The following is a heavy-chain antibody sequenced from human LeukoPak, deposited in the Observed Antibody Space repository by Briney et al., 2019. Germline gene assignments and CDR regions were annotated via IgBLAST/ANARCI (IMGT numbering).Heavy chain of an antibody. J-gene: IGHJ4*02. D-gene: IGHD1-26*01. Sequence: PSETLSLTCTVSGSMYNYYWSWIRQPPGKGLEWIGYIHYNGITNYNPSLKSRVTTSLDTSKNQVSLKLNSVTAADTAVYYCARHISSGGTYAHFDYWGQGTLVTVSS. CDR3: ARHISSGGTYAHFDY. CDR2: IHYNGIT. V-gene: IGHV4-59*08. CDR1: GSMYNYY.